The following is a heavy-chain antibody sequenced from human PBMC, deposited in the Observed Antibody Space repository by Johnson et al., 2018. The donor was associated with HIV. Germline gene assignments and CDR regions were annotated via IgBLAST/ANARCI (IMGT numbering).Heavy chain of an antibody. V-gene: IGHV3-30*03. CDR3: ARDSTPWGGDYVGYGFDI. D-gene: IGHD4-17*01. CDR2: ISYDGSNK. J-gene: IGHJ3*02. CDR1: GFTFSSYG. Sequence: QVQLVESGGGVVQPGRSLRLSCAASGFTFSSYGMHWVRQAPGKGLEWVAVISYDGSNKYYADSVKGRFTIARDNSKNTLYLQMNRLRAEDTAVYYCARDSTPWGGDYVGYGFDIWGQGTMVTVSS.